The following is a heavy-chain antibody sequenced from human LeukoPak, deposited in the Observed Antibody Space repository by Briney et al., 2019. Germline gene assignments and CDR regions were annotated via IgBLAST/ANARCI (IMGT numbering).Heavy chain of an antibody. CDR1: GGSISRYY. D-gene: IGHD3-22*01. V-gene: IGHV4-59*01. Sequence: KASETLSLTCTVSGGSISRYYWSWIRQPPGTGLEWIGYIYYSGSTNYNPSLKSRVTISVDTSKNQFSLKLSSVTAADTAVYYCARLGRADSGYYVAYDIWGQGTMVTVSS. CDR3: ARLGRADSGYYVAYDI. J-gene: IGHJ3*02. CDR2: IYYSGST.